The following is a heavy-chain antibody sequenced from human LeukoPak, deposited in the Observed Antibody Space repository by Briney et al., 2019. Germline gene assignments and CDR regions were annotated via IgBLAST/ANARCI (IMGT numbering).Heavy chain of an antibody. Sequence: QSGGSLRLSCAASGLTVSSNYMSWVRQAPGKGLEWVPVIYRGGPTYYADSVKGRFTISRDNSKNTLYLQMNSLRAEDTAVYYCARDSYVDSEAVRWFDPWGQGTLVTVSS. J-gene: IGHJ5*02. CDR2: IYRGGPT. CDR1: GLTVSSNY. CDR3: ARDSYVDSEAVRWFDP. V-gene: IGHV3-66*01. D-gene: IGHD4-17*01.